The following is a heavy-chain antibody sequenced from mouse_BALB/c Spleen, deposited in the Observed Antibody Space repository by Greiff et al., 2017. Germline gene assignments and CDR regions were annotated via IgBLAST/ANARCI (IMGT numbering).Heavy chain of an antibody. J-gene: IGHJ4*01. CDR3: NAGGVRAMDY. Sequence: VQLQQSGAELAKPGASVKLSCTASGFNIKDYYMHWVKQRPEQGLEWIGWIDPENGDTEYAPKFQGKATMTADTSSNTAYLQLSSLTSEDTAVYYCNAGGVRAMDYWGQGTSVTVSS. V-gene: IGHV14-4*02. CDR1: GFNIKDYY. CDR2: IDPENGDT.